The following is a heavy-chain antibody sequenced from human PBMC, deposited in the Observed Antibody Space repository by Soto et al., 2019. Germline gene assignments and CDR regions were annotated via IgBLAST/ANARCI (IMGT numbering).Heavy chain of an antibody. J-gene: IGHJ4*02. V-gene: IGHV4-39*01. CDR3: ARGANYDSSGYPPPFDY. D-gene: IGHD3-22*01. CDR1: GGSISSSSYY. CDR2: IYYSGST. Sequence: SETLSLTCTVSGGSISSSSYYWGWIRQPPGKGLEWIGSIYYSGSTYYNPSLKSRVTTSVDTSKNQFSLKLSSVTAADTAVYYCARGANYDSSGYPPPFDYWGQGTLVTV.